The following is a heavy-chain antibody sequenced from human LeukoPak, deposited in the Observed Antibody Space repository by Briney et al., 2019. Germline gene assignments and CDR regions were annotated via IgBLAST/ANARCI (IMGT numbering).Heavy chain of an antibody. J-gene: IGHJ4*03. CDR3: AREHPDGYFDC. Sequence: GSLRLSCAASGFTFSSYSMNWVRQAPGKGLEWVSSISSSSSYIYYAESVKGRFTISRDNAKNSLYLQMNSLRAEDTAVYYCAREHPDGYFDCWGQGTLVTVSS. V-gene: IGHV3-21*01. CDR1: GFTFSSYS. CDR2: ISSSSSYI.